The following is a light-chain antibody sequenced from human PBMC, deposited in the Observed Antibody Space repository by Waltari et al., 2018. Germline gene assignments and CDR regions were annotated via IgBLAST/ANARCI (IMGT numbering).Light chain of an antibody. V-gene: IGKV1-27*01. CDR1: QAITNY. Sequence: DIQMTQSPSSLSASVGDRVTITCRASQAITNYVALYQQRPGKAPKLLIYGASTLESGVSSRFSGSGFGRDFTLTSSSLQPEDVAVYYCQKYNSAPWTFGQGTRVEV. CDR3: QKYNSAPWT. CDR2: GAS. J-gene: IGKJ1*01.